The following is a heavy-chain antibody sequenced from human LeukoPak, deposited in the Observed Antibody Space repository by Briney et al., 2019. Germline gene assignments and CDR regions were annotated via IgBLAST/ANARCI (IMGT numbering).Heavy chain of an antibody. Sequence: PGRSLRLSCTASGFTFGDYAMSWFRQAPGKGLEWVGFIRSKAYGGTTEYAASVKGRFTISRDDSKSIAYLQMNSLKTEDTAVYYCTIGHAGYYDSSGFAFDMWGQGTMVTVSS. CDR3: TIGHAGYYDSSGFAFDM. V-gene: IGHV3-49*03. CDR2: IRSKAYGGTT. CDR1: GFTFGDYA. J-gene: IGHJ3*02. D-gene: IGHD3-22*01.